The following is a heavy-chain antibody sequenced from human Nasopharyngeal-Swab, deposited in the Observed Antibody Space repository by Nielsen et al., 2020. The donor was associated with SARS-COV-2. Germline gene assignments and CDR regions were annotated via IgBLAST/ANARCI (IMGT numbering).Heavy chain of an antibody. CDR3: VRDVIATVTTPPDY. J-gene: IGHJ4*02. D-gene: IGHD4-17*01. CDR1: GFTFSSYW. CDR2: IKQDGGEK. V-gene: IGHV3-7*01. Sequence: SLKISCASSGFTFSSYWLSWVRQAPGKGLEWVSNIKQDGGEKNYVDSVKGRFTISRDNAKNSLYLQMNTLRAEDTAVYYCVRDVIATVTTPPDYWGQGTLVTVSS.